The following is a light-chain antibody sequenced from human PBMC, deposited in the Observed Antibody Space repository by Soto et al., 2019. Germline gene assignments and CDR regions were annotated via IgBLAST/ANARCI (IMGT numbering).Light chain of an antibody. CDR1: NIGSKN. Sequence: SYELTQPLSVSVALGQTATITCGGNNIGSKNVHWYQQKPGQAPVLVIYRDSNRPSGIPERFSGSNSGNTATLTISRAQAGDEADYYCQVWDSSTGVFGTGTKVTVL. J-gene: IGLJ1*01. V-gene: IGLV3-9*01. CDR2: RDS. CDR3: QVWDSSTGV.